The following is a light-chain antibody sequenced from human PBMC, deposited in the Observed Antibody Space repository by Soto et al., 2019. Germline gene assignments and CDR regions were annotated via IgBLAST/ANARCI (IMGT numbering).Light chain of an antibody. J-gene: IGKJ5*01. CDR2: GAS. CDR1: QSVTSK. V-gene: IGKV3-20*01. Sequence: EVVLTQSPGTLSLSPGDRATLSCGASQSVTSKLDWYQQKPGQAPRLLISGASNRATCLPDRFSGSGSGTDVNLTISRLEPADFALYFCQQYGGSPITFGLGTRREI. CDR3: QQYGGSPIT.